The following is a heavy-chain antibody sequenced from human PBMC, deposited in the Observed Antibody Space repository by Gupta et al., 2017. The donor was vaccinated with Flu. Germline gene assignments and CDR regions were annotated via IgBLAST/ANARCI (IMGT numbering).Heavy chain of an antibody. CDR2: ISSNGGST. CDR3: ARGGYSYGLFGWFDP. Sequence: EVQLVESGGGLVQPGGSLRLSCAASGFTLSSYAMHWVRQAPGKGLEYVSAISSNGGSTYYANSVKGRFTISRDNSKNTLYLQMGSLRAEDMAVYYCARGGYSYGLFGWFDPWGQGTLVTVSS. D-gene: IGHD5-18*01. J-gene: IGHJ5*02. V-gene: IGHV3-64*01. CDR1: GFTLSSYA.